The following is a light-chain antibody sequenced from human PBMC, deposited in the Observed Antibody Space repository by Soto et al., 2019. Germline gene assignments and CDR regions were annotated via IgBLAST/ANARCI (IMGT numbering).Light chain of an antibody. CDR3: QQYHNWPLT. V-gene: IGKV3-15*01. J-gene: IGKJ4*01. CDR2: GTS. Sequence: ETVMTQSPATLSVSPGERTSLSCRASQSVSRNLAWYQQKPGQTPRLLIYGTSTRATGVPAMFSAIGSGTEFTLTISSLKSEYFGVYYCQQYHNWPLTFGGGNKVEI. CDR1: QSVSRN.